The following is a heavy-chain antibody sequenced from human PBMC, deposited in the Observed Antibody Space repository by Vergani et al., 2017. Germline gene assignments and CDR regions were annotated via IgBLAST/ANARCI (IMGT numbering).Heavy chain of an antibody. Sequence: EAQLVESGGGLVKPGGSLRLSCAASGFSFSSSSMHWVRQALGMGLEWVASIIGSSSYVFYRDSVEGGFTITRDNAEKSVYLQMNSLRAEDTAMYFCARGVWDCTHIRCSPPSYWGQGTQVTVSS. CDR3: ARGVWDCTHIRCSPPSY. CDR2: IIGSSSYV. V-gene: IGHV3-21*02. J-gene: IGHJ4*02. D-gene: IGHD2-8*01. CDR1: GFSFSSSS.